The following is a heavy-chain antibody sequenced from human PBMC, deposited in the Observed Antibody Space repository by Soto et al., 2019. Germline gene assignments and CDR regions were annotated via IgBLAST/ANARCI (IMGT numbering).Heavy chain of an antibody. CDR2: IKQDGSEK. CDR3: ARVVVPAAIRSFWFDP. V-gene: IGHV3-7*01. CDR1: GFTFSSYW. J-gene: IGHJ5*02. D-gene: IGHD2-2*01. Sequence: GGSLRLSCEPSGFTFSSYWISWVRQAPGKGLEWVANIKQDGSEKYYVDSVKGRFTISRDNAKNSLYLQMNSLRAEDTAVYYCARVVVPAAIRSFWFDPWGQGTLVTVSS.